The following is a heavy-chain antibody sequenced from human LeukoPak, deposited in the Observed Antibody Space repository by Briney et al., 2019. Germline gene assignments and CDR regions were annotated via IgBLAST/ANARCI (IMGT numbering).Heavy chain of an antibody. CDR1: GFTFGSYW. V-gene: IGHV3-9*01. CDR3: AKDGGLWVSAHWGDS. D-gene: IGHD7-27*01. Sequence: GGSLRLSCAASGFTFGSYWMHWVRQAPGKGLEWVSGISWNSGSIGYADSVKGRFTISRDNAKNSLYLQMNSLRAEDTALYYCAKDGGLWVSAHWGDSWGRGTLVTVSS. J-gene: IGHJ4*02. CDR2: ISWNSGSI.